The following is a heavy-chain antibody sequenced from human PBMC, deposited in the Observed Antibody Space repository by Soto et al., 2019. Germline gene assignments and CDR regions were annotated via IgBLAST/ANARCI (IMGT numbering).Heavy chain of an antibody. CDR1: GFTFSSYG. Sequence: GGSLRLSCAAPGFTFSSYGMHWVRQAPGKGLEWVAVISYDGSNKYYADSVKGRFTISRDNSKNTLYLQMSSLRAEDTAVYYCVKPRLFGVALYNNWFDPWGQGTRVTVSS. J-gene: IGHJ5*02. CDR2: ISYDGSNK. CDR3: VKPRLFGVALYNNWFDP. D-gene: IGHD3-3*01. V-gene: IGHV3-30*18.